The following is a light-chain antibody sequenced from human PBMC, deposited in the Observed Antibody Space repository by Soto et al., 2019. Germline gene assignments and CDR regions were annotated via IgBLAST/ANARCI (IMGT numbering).Light chain of an antibody. CDR3: GADHGSGSNFSTVV. CDR2: VGTGGIVG. V-gene: IGLV9-49*01. Sequence: QLVLTQPPSASASLGASVTLTCTLSSGYSNYKVDWYQQRPGKGPRFVMRVGTGGIVGSKGDGIPDRFSVLGSGLNRYLTIKNIQEEDESDYHCGADHGSGSNFSTVVFGGGTKVTV. CDR1: SGYSNYK. J-gene: IGLJ2*01.